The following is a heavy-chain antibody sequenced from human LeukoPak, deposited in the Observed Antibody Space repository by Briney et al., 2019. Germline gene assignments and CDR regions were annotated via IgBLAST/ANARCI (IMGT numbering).Heavy chain of an antibody. Sequence: GGSLRLSCAASGFSFSNYGMHWVRQAPGKGLDWVAVVSDDGSHKQYADSVKGRFTVSRDNSERTLYLRMNDLRADDTAVYYCAKYSSSSNYYYGMDVWGQGTTVTVSS. CDR1: GFSFSNYG. V-gene: IGHV3-30*18. D-gene: IGHD6-19*01. J-gene: IGHJ6*02. CDR2: VSDDGSHK. CDR3: AKYSSSSNYYYGMDV.